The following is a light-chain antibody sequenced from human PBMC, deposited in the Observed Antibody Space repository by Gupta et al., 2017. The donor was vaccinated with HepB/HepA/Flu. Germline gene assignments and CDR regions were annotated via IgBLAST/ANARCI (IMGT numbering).Light chain of an antibody. CDR3: QYWDGGPTEYYII. CDR2: GNT. Sequence: QSVLTQPPSVSGAPGQRVTISCTGSSSNIGANYDVHWYQQLPGRAPKPLIFGNTIRPPGGPDRFSGFKSGNAASPAITGIQAEEGADYYWQYWDGGPTEYYIIFGGGTKLTVL. CDR1: SSNIGANYD. V-gene: IGLV1-40*01. J-gene: IGLJ2*01.